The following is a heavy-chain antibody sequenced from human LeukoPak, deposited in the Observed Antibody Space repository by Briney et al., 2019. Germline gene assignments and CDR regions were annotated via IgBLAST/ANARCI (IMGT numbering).Heavy chain of an antibody. CDR2: TNPNSGDT. Sequence: EASVKVSCKTSGYTFTGYDINWVRQAAGQGFEWMGWTNPNSGDTGYAHNLQGRITITRDSSTATVFMELSSLRSEDTAMYYCARGRLNGNVDFWGQGTPVTVSS. D-gene: IGHD1-20*01. V-gene: IGHV1-8*01. J-gene: IGHJ4*02. CDR1: GYTFTGYD. CDR3: ARGRLNGNVDF.